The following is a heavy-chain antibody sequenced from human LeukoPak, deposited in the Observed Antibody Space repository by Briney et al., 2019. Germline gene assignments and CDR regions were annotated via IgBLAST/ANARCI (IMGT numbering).Heavy chain of an antibody. Sequence: SETPSLTCTVSGGSISSYYWSWIRQPPGKGLEWIGYIYYSGSTNYNPSLKSRVTISVDTSKNQFSLKLSSVTAADTAVYYCARGPYYYDSSGYYYVAFDIWGQGTMVTVSS. CDR3: ARGPYYYDSSGYYYVAFDI. D-gene: IGHD3-22*01. J-gene: IGHJ3*02. V-gene: IGHV4-59*01. CDR1: GGSISSYY. CDR2: IYYSGST.